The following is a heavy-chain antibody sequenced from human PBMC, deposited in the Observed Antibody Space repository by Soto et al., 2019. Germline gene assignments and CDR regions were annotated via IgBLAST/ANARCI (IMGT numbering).Heavy chain of an antibody. Sequence: EVQLVESGGGLIQPGGSLRLSCAASGFTVSSNYMSWVRQAPGKGLEWVSVIYSGGSTYYADSVKGRFTISRDNAKNTLYLPTNSLRAEDTAVYCCGRAPAAGNSWGQGTLVTVSS. CDR1: GFTVSSNY. CDR3: GRAPAAGNS. J-gene: IGHJ4*02. D-gene: IGHD6-13*01. V-gene: IGHV3-53*01. CDR2: IYSGGST.